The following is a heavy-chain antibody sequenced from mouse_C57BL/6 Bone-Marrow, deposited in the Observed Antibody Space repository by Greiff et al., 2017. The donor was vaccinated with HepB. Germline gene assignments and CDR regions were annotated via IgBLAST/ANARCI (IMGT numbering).Heavy chain of an antibody. V-gene: IGHV1-63*01. CDR3: ARVGYGAMDY. J-gene: IGHJ4*01. CDR1: GSTFTNYW. CDR2: IYPGGGYT. D-gene: IGHD1-1*02. Sequence: QVQLQQSAAELVRPGTSVKMSCKASGSTFTNYWIGWAKPRPGHGLEWIGDIYPGGGYTNYNEKFKGKATLTADKSSSTAYMQFSSLTSEDSAIYDCARVGYGAMDYWGQGTSVTVSS.